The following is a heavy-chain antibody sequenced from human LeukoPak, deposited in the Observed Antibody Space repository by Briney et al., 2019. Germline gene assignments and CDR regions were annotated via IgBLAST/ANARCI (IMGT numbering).Heavy chain of an antibody. J-gene: IGHJ6*02. V-gene: IGHV3-7*03. CDR3: ARNNGMDV. Sequence: GGSLRLSCAASGFALSSHRMIWVRQVPGRGPEWVANVNRDGSETYYLDSVEGRFTISKDNAKNSLYLQMNSLRAEDTALYHCARNNGMDVWGQGTTVIVSS. CDR1: GFALSSHR. CDR2: VNRDGSET.